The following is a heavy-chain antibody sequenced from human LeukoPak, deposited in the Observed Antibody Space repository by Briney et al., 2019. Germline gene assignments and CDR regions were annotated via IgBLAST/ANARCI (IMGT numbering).Heavy chain of an antibody. D-gene: IGHD6-13*01. J-gene: IGHJ4*02. CDR1: GGSFSTYF. CDR3: ARGHSSSWYRGFDY. Sequence: SETLSLTCSVSGGSFSTYFWNWIRQPAGKGLEWIGRISTSGSTTYNPSLKSRVTISVDTSKNQFSLKLSSVTAADTAVYYCARGHSSSWYRGFDYWGQGTLVTVSS. CDR2: ISTSGST. V-gene: IGHV4-4*07.